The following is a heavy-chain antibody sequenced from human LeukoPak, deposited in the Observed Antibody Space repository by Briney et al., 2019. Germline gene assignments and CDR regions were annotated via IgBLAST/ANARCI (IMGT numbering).Heavy chain of an antibody. J-gene: IGHJ4*02. V-gene: IGHV3-30*02. D-gene: IGHD3-22*01. CDR2: IRYDGSNK. CDR3: AKKGYYDGSGYYMYYFDH. CDR1: GLTFSSYG. Sequence: GGSLRLSCAASGLTFSSYGMHWVRQAPGKGLEWVAFIRYDGSNKYYADSVKGRFTISRDNSKNTLYLQMNSLRAEDTAAYYCAKKGYYDGSGYYMYYFDHWGQGTLVTVSS.